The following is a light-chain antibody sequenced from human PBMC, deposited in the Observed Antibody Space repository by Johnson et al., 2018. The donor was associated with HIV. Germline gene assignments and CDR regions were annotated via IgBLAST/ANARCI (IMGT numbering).Light chain of an antibody. CDR3: GTWDSSLNHGYV. Sequence: QSVLTQPPSVSAAPGQKVTISCSGSSSNIGNNYVSWYQQLPGTAPKLLIYENNKRPSGIPDRFSGSKYGTSATLGITGLQTGDEADYYCGTWDSSLNHGYVFGTGTKVTVL. J-gene: IGLJ1*01. V-gene: IGLV1-51*02. CDR1: SSNIGNNY. CDR2: ENN.